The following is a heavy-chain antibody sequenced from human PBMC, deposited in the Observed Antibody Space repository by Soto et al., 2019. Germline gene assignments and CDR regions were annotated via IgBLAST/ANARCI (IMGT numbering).Heavy chain of an antibody. D-gene: IGHD2-21*01. CDR2: IYWDDDK. CDR3: AHTGGDQLYFDY. J-gene: IGHJ4*02. CDR1: GFSLSTSGVG. V-gene: IGHV2-5*02. Sequence: QITLKESGPPLVKPTPTLTLTCTFSGFSLSTSGVGVGWIRQPPGKALEWLALIYWDDDKRYSPSLKSRLTITKDTSKNQVVLTMTNMDPVDTAPDYCAHTGGDQLYFDYWGQGTLVTVSS.